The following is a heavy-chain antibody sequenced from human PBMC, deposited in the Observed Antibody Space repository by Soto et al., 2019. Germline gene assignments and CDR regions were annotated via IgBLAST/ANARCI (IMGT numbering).Heavy chain of an antibody. D-gene: IGHD3-22*01. J-gene: IGHJ4*02. V-gene: IGHV1-69*01. CDR3: ARGTPAFYYDSSGYREFDS. CDR2: IIPIFGTA. CDR1: GGTFSSYA. Sequence: QVQLVQSGAEVKKPGSSVKVSCKASGGTFSSYAISWVRQAPGQGLEWMGGIIPIFGTANYSQKFQGRVTIPVDESTSTAYTELTSRRSEDKAVYYCARGTPAFYYDSSGYREFDSWGQGTLVTVSS.